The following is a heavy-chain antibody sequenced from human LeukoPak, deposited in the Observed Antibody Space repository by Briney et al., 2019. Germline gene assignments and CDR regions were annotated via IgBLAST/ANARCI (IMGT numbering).Heavy chain of an antibody. CDR1: GFTFSTYF. CDR2: ISSNGGST. J-gene: IGHJ4*02. CDR3: VKDDSYYYDSSGYPH. Sequence: GVSLRLSCSASGFTFSTYFMHWVRQAPGKGLEYVSAISSNGGSTYYADSVKGRFTISRDNSKNTLYLQMSSLRAEDTAVYHCVKDDSYYYDSSGYPHWGQGTLVTVSS. V-gene: IGHV3-64D*09. D-gene: IGHD3-22*01.